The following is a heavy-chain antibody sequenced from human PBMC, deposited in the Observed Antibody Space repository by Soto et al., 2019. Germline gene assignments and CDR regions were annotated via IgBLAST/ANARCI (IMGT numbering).Heavy chain of an antibody. D-gene: IGHD3-10*01. J-gene: IGHJ6*02. CDR2: IYGDSSGI. Sequence: PGGSLRLSCAASGFTFGTFAMNWVRQPPGKGLEWVSGIYGDSSGIFYADSVKGRFTISRDNAKNSLYLQMNSLRAEDTAVYYCASPGSANYYGSGSPPGDYYGMDVWGQGTTVTVSS. CDR3: ASPGSANYYGSGSPPGDYYGMDV. V-gene: IGHV3-23*03. CDR1: GFTFGTFA.